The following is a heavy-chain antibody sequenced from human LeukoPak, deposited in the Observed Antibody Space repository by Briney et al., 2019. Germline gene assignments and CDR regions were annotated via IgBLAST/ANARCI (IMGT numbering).Heavy chain of an antibody. Sequence: PGGSLRLSCAASGFTVSDSFMTWVRQAPGKGLEWVSVIYVAGSTYYADSVKGRFTISRDNSKNTLSLQMNSLRADDTAVYYCAKDDYGDYVRWFDPWGQGTLGTVSS. J-gene: IGHJ5*02. V-gene: IGHV3-53*01. CDR2: IYVAGST. D-gene: IGHD4-17*01. CDR1: GFTVSDSF. CDR3: AKDDYGDYVRWFDP.